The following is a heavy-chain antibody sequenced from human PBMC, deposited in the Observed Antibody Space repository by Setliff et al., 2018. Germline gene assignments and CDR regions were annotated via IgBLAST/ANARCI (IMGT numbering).Heavy chain of an antibody. Sequence: SETLSLTCTVSGGSISSYYWSWIRQPPGKGLEWIGYIYYSGSTNYNPSLKSRVTISVDTSKNQFSLKLSSVTAADTAVYYCARFFRPTALNFDFWGQGTLVTVSS. CDR3: ARFFRPTALNFDF. CDR1: GGSISSYY. D-gene: IGHD5-18*01. V-gene: IGHV4-59*01. CDR2: IYYSGST. J-gene: IGHJ4*02.